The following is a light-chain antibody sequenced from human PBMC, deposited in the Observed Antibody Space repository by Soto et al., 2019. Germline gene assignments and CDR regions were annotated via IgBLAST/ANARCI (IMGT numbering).Light chain of an antibody. CDR1: QSISSW. V-gene: IGKV1-5*01. CDR3: QQYNTIGDT. CDR2: DAS. Sequence: IQMTQSPSTLSASVGDRVTITCRASQSISSWLAWYQQKSGKAPKLLIYDASSLESGVPSRFSGSGSGTEFTLTISSLQPDDFATYYCQQYNTIGDTFGQGTKVDIK. J-gene: IGKJ2*01.